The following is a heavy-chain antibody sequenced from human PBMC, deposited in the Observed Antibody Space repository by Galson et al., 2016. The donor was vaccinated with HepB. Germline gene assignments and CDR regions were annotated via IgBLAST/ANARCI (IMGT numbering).Heavy chain of an antibody. D-gene: IGHD2-2*01. J-gene: IGHJ4*02. CDR3: ARGFAVPGRIDY. CDR2: IWYDGSNK. V-gene: IGHV3-33*01. Sequence: SLRLSCAASGFTFSTYGIHWVRQAPGKGLEWVAVIWYDGSNKYYGDSVKGRFTISRDNSENTVYLQMNSLRAEDTAVYYCARGFAVPGRIDYWGQGTLVTVSS. CDR1: GFTFSTYG.